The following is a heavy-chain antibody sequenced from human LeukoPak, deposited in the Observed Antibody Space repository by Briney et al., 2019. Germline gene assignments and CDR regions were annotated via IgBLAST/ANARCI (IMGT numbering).Heavy chain of an antibody. D-gene: IGHD3-10*01. Sequence: ASVKVSCKASGYTFTSYGISWVRQAPEQGLEWMGWISAYNGNTNYAQKLQGRVTMTTDTSTSTAYMELRSLRSDDTAVYYCARYRVYYGSGSYLFHAFDIWGQGTMVTVSS. J-gene: IGHJ3*02. CDR3: ARYRVYYGSGSYLFHAFDI. V-gene: IGHV1-18*01. CDR1: GYTFTSYG. CDR2: ISAYNGNT.